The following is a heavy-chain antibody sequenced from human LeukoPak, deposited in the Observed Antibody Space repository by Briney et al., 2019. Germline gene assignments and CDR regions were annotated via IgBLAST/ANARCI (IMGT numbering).Heavy chain of an antibody. V-gene: IGHV4-34*01. CDR1: GGSFSGYY. CDR3: ARGRDGYNFLNRGEYYYFDY. J-gene: IGHJ4*02. Sequence: SETLSLTCAVYGGSFSGYYWSWIRQPPGKGLEWIGNIYYGENTYYNPSLKSRVTISIDTSKNQFSLKLSSVTAADTAVYYCARGRDGYNFLNRGEYYYFDYWGQGTLVTVSS. CDR2: IYYGENT. D-gene: IGHD5-24*01.